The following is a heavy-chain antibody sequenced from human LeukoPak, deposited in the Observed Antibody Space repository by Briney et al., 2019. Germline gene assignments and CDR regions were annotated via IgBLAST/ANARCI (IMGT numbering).Heavy chain of an antibody. J-gene: IGHJ4*02. CDR2: ISSHGGST. V-gene: IGHV3-64D*09. CDR3: VKGPPRGSGYAFDY. CDR1: GFTFSSYA. D-gene: IGHD3-22*01. Sequence: GGSLRLSCSASGFTFSSYAMLWVRQAPGKGLEYVSAISSHGGSTYYADSVKGGFTISRDNSKNTLYLQMSSLRAADTAVYYCVKGPPRGSGYAFDYRGQGTLVTVSS.